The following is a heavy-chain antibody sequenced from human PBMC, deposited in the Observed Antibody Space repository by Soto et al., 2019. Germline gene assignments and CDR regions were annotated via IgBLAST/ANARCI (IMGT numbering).Heavy chain of an antibody. V-gene: IGHV3-13*01. Sequence: PGGSLRLSCAASGFTFSSYDMHWVRQATGKGLEWVSAIGTAGDTYYPGSVKGRFTISRENAKNSLYLQMNSLRAGDTAVYYCARVSPYGSGSHYDYWGQGTLVTVSS. D-gene: IGHD3-10*01. CDR2: IGTAGDT. CDR3: ARVSPYGSGSHYDY. CDR1: GFTFSSYD. J-gene: IGHJ4*02.